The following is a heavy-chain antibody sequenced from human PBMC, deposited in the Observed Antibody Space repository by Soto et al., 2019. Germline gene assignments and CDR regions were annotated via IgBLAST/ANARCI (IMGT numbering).Heavy chain of an antibody. D-gene: IGHD6-19*01. CDR3: ASSPAGYSFPY. Sequence: QVQLVESGGGVVQPGRSLRLSCAASGFTFSSYGMHWVRQAPGKGLEWVAVIRYDGSNKYYADSVKGRFTISRDNSQNTLYVPMNSLRAEETAVYYCASSPAGYSFPYWGQGSPVTVSS. V-gene: IGHV3-33*01. CDR1: GFTFSSYG. CDR2: IRYDGSNK. J-gene: IGHJ4*02.